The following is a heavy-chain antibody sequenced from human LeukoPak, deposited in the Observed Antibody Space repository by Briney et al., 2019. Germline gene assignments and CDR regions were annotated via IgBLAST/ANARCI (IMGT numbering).Heavy chain of an antibody. V-gene: IGHV3-43*01. D-gene: IGHD3-22*01. Sequence: PGRSLRLSCEASGFTFDDYTMHWVRQSPGKGLEWVSPISWDGGTTYYADSVRGRFTISRDNSKNSLYLQMNSLRTEDTALYYCAKDRGYYYDSSAYGSYFDYWGQGTLVTVSS. CDR1: GFTFDDYT. J-gene: IGHJ4*02. CDR2: ISWDGGTT. CDR3: AKDRGYYYDSSAYGSYFDY.